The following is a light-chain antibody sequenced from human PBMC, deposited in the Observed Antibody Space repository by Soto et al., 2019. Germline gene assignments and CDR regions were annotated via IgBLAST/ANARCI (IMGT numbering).Light chain of an antibody. CDR1: ESISNW. V-gene: IGKV1-5*03. CDR2: KAS. Sequence: DIQMTQSPSTLSASLGDRVIITCRASESISNWLAWYQQKPGKAPNLLIYKASSLKSGVPLRFRGSGSGTEFTLTINSLQPDDFATYYCQQYETYWTFGQGTKV. J-gene: IGKJ1*01. CDR3: QQYETYWT.